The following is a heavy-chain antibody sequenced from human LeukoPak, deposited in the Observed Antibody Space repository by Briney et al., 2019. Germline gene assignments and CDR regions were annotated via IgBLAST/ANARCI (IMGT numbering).Heavy chain of an antibody. V-gene: IGHV1-18*01. CDR1: GYTFISYG. CDR3: ARLGYCSGASCPTSYYNRFDP. D-gene: IGHD2-15*01. Sequence: ASVKVSCKASGYTFISYGISWVRQAPGQGLEWMGWISAYNGNTNYAQKLQGRVTMTTDTSTSTAYMELRSLRSDDTAVYYCARLGYCSGASCPTSYYNRFDPWGQGTLVTVSS. CDR2: ISAYNGNT. J-gene: IGHJ5*02.